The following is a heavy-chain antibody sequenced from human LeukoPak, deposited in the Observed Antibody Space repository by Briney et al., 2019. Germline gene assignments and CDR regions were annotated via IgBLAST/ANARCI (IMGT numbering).Heavy chain of an antibody. J-gene: IGHJ6*02. CDR1: GFTVSSNY. D-gene: IGHD3-10*01. V-gene: IGHV3-66*01. CDR2: IYSGGST. CDR3: ARAPSEWFGELSPYYYGMDV. Sequence: SGGSLRLSCAASGFTVSSNYMSWVRQTPGKGLECVSVIYSGGSTYYADSVKGRFTISRDNSKNTLYLQMNRLRAEDTAVYYCARAPSEWFGELSPYYYGMDVWGQGTTVTVSS.